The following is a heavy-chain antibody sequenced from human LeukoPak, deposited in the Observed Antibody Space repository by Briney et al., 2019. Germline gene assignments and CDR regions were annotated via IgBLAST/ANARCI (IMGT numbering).Heavy chain of an antibody. CDR3: ASRGGNYDSLFDY. CDR1: GGSFSGYY. CDR2: INHSGST. Sequence: SETLSLTCAVYGGSFSGYYWSWIRQPPGKGLEWIGEINHSGSTNYNPPLKSRVTISVDTSKNQFSLKLSSVTAADTAVYYCASRGGNYDSLFDYWGQGTLVTVSS. D-gene: IGHD2-15*01. J-gene: IGHJ4*02. V-gene: IGHV4-34*01.